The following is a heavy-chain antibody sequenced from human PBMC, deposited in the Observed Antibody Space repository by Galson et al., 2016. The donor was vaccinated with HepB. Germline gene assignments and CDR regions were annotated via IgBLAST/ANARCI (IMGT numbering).Heavy chain of an antibody. D-gene: IGHD2/OR15-2a*01. CDR1: RFTFRNYA. CDR2: IDGPTPNT. J-gene: IGHJ4*02. V-gene: IGHV3-23*01. CDR3: TTWLSHHFDY. Sequence: SLRLSCAASRFTFRNYALSWVRRAPGRGLEWVSHIDGPTPNTHYADSVRGRFSVYRDNSRDTLYLQMDSLTAEDSAIYYCTTWLSHHFDYLGQGTRVTVSS.